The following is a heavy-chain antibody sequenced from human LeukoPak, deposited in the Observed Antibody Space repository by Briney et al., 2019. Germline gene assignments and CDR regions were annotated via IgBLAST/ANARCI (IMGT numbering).Heavy chain of an antibody. CDR2: MNPNSGNT. Sequence: ASVKVSCKASGYTFTSYDINWVRQATGQGLEWMGWMNPNSGNTGYAQKFQGRVTMTRNTSISTAYMELSSLRSDDTAVYYCAREGGQQTTVTTYDYWGQGTLVTVSS. D-gene: IGHD4-17*01. CDR1: GYTFTSYD. V-gene: IGHV1-8*01. CDR3: AREGGQQTTVTTYDY. J-gene: IGHJ4*02.